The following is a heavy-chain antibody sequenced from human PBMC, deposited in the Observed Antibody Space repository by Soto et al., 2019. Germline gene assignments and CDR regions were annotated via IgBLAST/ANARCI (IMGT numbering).Heavy chain of an antibody. CDR3: AVAVAGPAAIGY. D-gene: IGHD6-19*01. CDR2: INSDGSRT. V-gene: IGHV3-74*01. CDR1: GFTFSSYW. J-gene: IGHJ4*02. Sequence: EVQLVESGGGLVQPGGSLRLSCAASGFTFSSYWMHWVRQAPGKGLVWVSRINSDGSRTSYADSVKGRFTISRGNAKKPLYGRISSLRAADTSVYFCAVAVAGPAAIGYWGQGPLVNVSS.